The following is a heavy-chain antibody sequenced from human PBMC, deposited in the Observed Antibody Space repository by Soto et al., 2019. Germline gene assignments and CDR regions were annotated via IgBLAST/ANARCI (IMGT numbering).Heavy chain of an antibody. CDR2: ISGYNDDT. J-gene: IGHJ4*02. CDR1: GYTFTSYG. CDR3: ARDDRPYCSGGSCYSYY. D-gene: IGHD2-15*01. Sequence: ASVKVSCKTSGYTFTSYGITWVRQAPGQGLEWMGWISGYNDDTNYAQKLQGRVTMTTDTSTSTAYMELWSLRSDDTAVYYCARDDRPYCSGGSCYSYYWGQGTLVTVSS. V-gene: IGHV1-18*01.